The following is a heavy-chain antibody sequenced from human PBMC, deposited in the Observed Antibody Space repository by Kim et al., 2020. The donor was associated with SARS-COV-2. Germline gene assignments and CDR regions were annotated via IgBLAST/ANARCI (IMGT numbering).Heavy chain of an antibody. CDR3: ARGGDSYYYYMDV. Sequence: SNPSLKSRVTISVDTSKNQFSLKLSSVTAADTAVYYCARGGDSYYYYMDVWGKGTTVTVSS. V-gene: IGHV4-59*09. D-gene: IGHD4-17*01. J-gene: IGHJ6*03.